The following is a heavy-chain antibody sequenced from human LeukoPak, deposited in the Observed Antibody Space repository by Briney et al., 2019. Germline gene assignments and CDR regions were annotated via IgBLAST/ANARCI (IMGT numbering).Heavy chain of an antibody. CDR2: ISSSSSYI. CDR1: GFTFSSYA. V-gene: IGHV3-21*01. CDR3: ARDSHLGAGGI. D-gene: IGHD1-26*01. J-gene: IGHJ3*02. Sequence: GGSLRLSCAASGFTFSSYAMSWVRQAPGKGLEWVSSISSSSSYIYYADSVKGRFTISRDNAKNSLYLQMNSLRAEDTAVYYCARDSHLGAGGIWGQGTMVTVSS.